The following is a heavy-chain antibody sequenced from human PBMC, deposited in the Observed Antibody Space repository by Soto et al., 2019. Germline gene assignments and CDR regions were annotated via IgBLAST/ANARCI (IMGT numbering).Heavy chain of an antibody. J-gene: IGHJ5*02. D-gene: IGHD6-6*01. CDR3: ARDGYSTSSDWPWFDP. CDR1: GFTFSRYT. CDR2: ISDSSTII. V-gene: IGHV3-48*02. Sequence: AQLVESGGGLVQPGGSLRLSCAASGFTFSRYTMHWVRPAPGRGLEWVSSISDSSTIISYADSVKGRFTISRDNAKNSMYLQMDSLRDEDTAVYYCARDGYSTSSDWPWFDPWGQGTLVTVSS.